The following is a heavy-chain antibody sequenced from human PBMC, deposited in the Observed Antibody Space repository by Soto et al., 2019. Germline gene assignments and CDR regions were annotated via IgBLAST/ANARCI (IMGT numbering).Heavy chain of an antibody. CDR1: GFTFSSYE. J-gene: IGHJ6*02. CDR2: ISSSGSTI. CDR3: ARDHKGGYYYYGMDV. V-gene: IGHV3-48*03. Sequence: GGALRLSCAASGFTFSSYEMNWVRQAPGKGLEWVSYISSSGSTIYYADSVKGRFTISRDNAKNSLYLQMNSLGAEDTAVYYCARDHKGGYYYYGMDVWGQGTTVTVYS.